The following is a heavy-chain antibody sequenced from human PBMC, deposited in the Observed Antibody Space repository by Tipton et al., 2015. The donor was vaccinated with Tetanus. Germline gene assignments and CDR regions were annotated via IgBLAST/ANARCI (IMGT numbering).Heavy chain of an antibody. CDR2: VYHSGTT. CDR3: ARRAFGVIRD. D-gene: IGHD3-3*01. CDR1: GGSIASDGYY. J-gene: IGHJ4*01. Sequence: QVQLVQSGAEVKPSETLSLGCTVSGGSIASDGYYWGWIRQPPGKGLQWIGSVYHSGTTYYNPSLTGRATISVDTSKNQFSLKLTSVSAADTAVYYCARRAFGVIRDWGHGTLVTVSS. V-gene: IGHV4-39*01.